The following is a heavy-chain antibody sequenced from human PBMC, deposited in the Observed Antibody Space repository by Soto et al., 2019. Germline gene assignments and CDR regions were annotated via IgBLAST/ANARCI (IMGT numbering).Heavy chain of an antibody. D-gene: IGHD6-13*01. Sequence: ASVKVSCKASGYTFTDYYIHWVRQAPGQGLEWMGWINPNTGGTNFAQKFQGRDTMTRDTPITTAYMEMSTLASNDTPLNNCARDYGYTGWFCSRDHALDIWCHWTTVTDCS. CDR3: ARDYGYTGWFCSRDHALDI. CDR1: GYTFTDYY. CDR2: INPNTGGT. J-gene: IGHJ6*02. V-gene: IGHV1-2*02.